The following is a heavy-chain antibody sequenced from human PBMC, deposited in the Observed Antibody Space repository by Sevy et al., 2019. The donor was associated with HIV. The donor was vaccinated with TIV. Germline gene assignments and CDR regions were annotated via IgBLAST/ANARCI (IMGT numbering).Heavy chain of an antibody. V-gene: IGHV3-23*01. D-gene: IGHD2-8*01. Sequence: GGSLRLSCAVSGFNFNIYSMSWVRQAPGKGLEWVSTLSFGCGKINYADSVKGRFIISRDDSKNTLYLQMNSLRAEDTALYYCAREGCTRPHDYWGQGTRVTVSS. CDR1: GFNFNIYS. J-gene: IGHJ4*02. CDR2: LSFGCGKI. CDR3: AREGCTRPHDY.